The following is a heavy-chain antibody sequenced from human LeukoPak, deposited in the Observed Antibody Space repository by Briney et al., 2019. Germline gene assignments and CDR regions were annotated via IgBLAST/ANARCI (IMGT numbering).Heavy chain of an antibody. J-gene: IGHJ3*02. CDR2: INPSGGST. D-gene: IGHD4-23*01. V-gene: IGHV1-46*01. Sequence: GASVKVSCKASGYTFTSYYMRWVRQAPGQGLEWMGIINPSGGSTSYAQKFQGRVTMTRDTSTSTVYMELSSLRSEDTAVYYCARDEYGGNSGDAFDIWGQGTMVTVSS. CDR3: ARDEYGGNSGDAFDI. CDR1: GYTFTSYY.